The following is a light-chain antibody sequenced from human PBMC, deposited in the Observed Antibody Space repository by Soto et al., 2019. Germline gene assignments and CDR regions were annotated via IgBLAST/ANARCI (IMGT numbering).Light chain of an antibody. J-gene: IGKJ4*01. CDR1: QSVSSSS. CDR3: QQRGDSPHT. V-gene: IGKV3-20*01. CDR2: GAS. Sequence: EIVLTQSPGTLSLSPGERATLSCRASQSVSSSSLAWYQQKPGQAPRLLIYGASSRATGIPARFSGSGSGTDFTLTISRLEPDDFAVYYGQQRGDSPHTFGGGTKVEI.